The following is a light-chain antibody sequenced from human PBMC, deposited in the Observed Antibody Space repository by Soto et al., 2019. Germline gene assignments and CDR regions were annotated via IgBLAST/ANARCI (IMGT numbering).Light chain of an antibody. V-gene: IGKV3-20*01. J-gene: IGKJ4*01. CDR2: DAS. Sequence: EFVLTQSPCTLSLSPGERATLSCRASQTVRNNYLAWYQQKPGQAPRLLIYDASTRATGIPDRFSGGGSGTDFTLAISRLEPEDSAVYYCQQFSSYPLTFGGGTKVEIK. CDR1: QTVRNNY. CDR3: QQFSSYPLT.